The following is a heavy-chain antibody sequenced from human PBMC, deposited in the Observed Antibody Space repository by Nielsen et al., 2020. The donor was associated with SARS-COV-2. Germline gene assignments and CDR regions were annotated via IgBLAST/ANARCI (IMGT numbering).Heavy chain of an antibody. J-gene: IGHJ4*02. CDR3: ARDQPHYRDDYYDSSGYYPLFDY. V-gene: IGHV1-3*01. CDR2: IKAGNGNT. D-gene: IGHD3-22*01. Sequence: WVRQAPGQRLEWMGWIKAGNGNTKYSQKFQGRVTITRDTSASTAYMGLSSLRSEDTAVYYCARDQPHYRDDYYDSSGYYPLFDYWGQGTLVTVSS.